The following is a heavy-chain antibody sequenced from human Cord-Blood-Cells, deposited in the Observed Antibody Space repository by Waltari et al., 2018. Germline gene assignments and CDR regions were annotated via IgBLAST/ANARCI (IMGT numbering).Heavy chain of an antibody. CDR2: INHSGST. CDR1: GGSFSRFY. V-gene: IGHV4-34*01. J-gene: IGHJ3*02. Sequence: QVQLQQWGAGLLKPSETLSLTCAVYGGSFSRFYWSWIRQPPGKGLEWIGEINHSGSTNYNPSLKSRVTISVDTSKNQFSLKLSSVTAADTAVYYCARKLHAFDIWGQGTMVTVSS. D-gene: IGHD1-1*01. CDR3: ARKLHAFDI.